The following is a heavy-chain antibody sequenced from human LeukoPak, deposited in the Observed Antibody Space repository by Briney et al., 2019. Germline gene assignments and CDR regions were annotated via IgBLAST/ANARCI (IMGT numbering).Heavy chain of an antibody. CDR1: GYTLTELS. Sequence: GASVKVSCKVSGYTLTELSMHWVRQAPGKGLAWMGGFYPEDGETIYAQKFQGRVTMTEDTSTDTAYMELSSLRSEDTAVYYCATVGYYGSGSYYRYFDYWGQGTLVTVSS. J-gene: IGHJ4*02. D-gene: IGHD3-10*01. CDR3: ATVGYYGSGSYYRYFDY. V-gene: IGHV1-24*01. CDR2: FYPEDGET.